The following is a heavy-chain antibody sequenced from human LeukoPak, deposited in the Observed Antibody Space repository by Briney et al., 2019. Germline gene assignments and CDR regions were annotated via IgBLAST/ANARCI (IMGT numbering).Heavy chain of an antibody. J-gene: IGHJ4*02. CDR1: GFTFSTYG. Sequence: PGGSLRLSCAASGFTFSTYGMHWVRQAPGKGLEWVAFIRYDGSNEYYADSVRGRFTISRDNSKNTLYLQMNSLRAEGTVVYYCAKVLRIDFWGQGTLVTVSS. CDR3: AKVLRIDF. V-gene: IGHV3-30*02. D-gene: IGHD4-17*01. CDR2: IRYDGSNE.